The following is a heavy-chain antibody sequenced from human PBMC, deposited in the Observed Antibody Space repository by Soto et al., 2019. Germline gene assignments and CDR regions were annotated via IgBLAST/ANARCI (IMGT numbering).Heavy chain of an antibody. D-gene: IGHD6-19*01. J-gene: IGHJ2*01. CDR2: ITPMFGTA. CDR1: GGTFSRYA. CDR3: AQTLGLAVAGPGRFEI. Sequence: QVQLVQSGAEVKKYGSSVKVSCKASGGTFSRYAISWVRQAPGQGLEWMGGITPMFGTANYAQRFQGRATITADEATSTAYMQLSGLRSDDTAVYYCAQTLGLAVAGPGRFEIWGRGTLVTVSS. V-gene: IGHV1-69*12.